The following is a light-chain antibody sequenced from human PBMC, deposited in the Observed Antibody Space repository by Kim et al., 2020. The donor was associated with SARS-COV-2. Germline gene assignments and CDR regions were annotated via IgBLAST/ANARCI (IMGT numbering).Light chain of an antibody. Sequence: QSALTQPASVSGSPGQSISISCTGTSSDVGGYNYVSWYQQHPGKAPKLMIYDVSNRPSGVSNRFSGSNSGNTASLTISGLRAEDEADYYCSSYTSSRIVFGTGTKVTVL. CDR1: SSDVGGYNY. J-gene: IGLJ1*01. CDR3: SSYTSSRIV. CDR2: DVS. V-gene: IGLV2-14*03.